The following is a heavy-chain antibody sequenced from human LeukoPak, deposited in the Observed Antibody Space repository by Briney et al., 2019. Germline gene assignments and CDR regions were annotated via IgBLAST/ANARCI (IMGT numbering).Heavy chain of an antibody. CDR3: ARGRWGDYDSSGPYLLDY. V-gene: IGHV4-39*07. CDR2: IYYSGST. D-gene: IGHD3-22*01. CDR1: GGSISSYY. Sequence: SETLSLTCTVSGGSISSYYWGWIRQPPGKGLEWIGSIYYSGSTYYNPSLKSRVTISVDTSKNQFSLKLSSVTAADTAVYYCARGRWGDYDSSGPYLLDYWGQGTLVTVSS. J-gene: IGHJ4*02.